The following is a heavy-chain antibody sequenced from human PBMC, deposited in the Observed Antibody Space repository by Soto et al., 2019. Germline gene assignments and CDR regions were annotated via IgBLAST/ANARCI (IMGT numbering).Heavy chain of an antibody. CDR1: GFTFNTYG. D-gene: IGHD3-10*01. CDR3: ARNLGFFDY. J-gene: IGHJ4*02. Sequence: GGSLRLSCAASGFTFNTYGMSWVRQAPGEGLEWVSGISVTGGSTYYADSVKGRFTISRDNSKNTLYLQMNSLRAEDTAVYYCARNLGFFDYWGQGTLVTVSS. V-gene: IGHV3-23*01. CDR2: ISVTGGST.